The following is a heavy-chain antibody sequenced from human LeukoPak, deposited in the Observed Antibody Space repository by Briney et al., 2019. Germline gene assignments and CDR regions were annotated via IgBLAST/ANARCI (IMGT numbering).Heavy chain of an antibody. V-gene: IGHV4-39*01. Sequence: SETMSLTCTVSGGSISSSSSYYWGWIRQPPGKGLEWIGSIYYTGDTYYNSSLKSRVTISVDTSKNQFALKLTSVTAADTALYYCARLRGYTYGNPGYWGQGSLVTVSS. CDR2: IYYTGDT. CDR1: GGSISSSSSYY. J-gene: IGHJ4*02. D-gene: IGHD5-18*01. CDR3: ARLRGYTYGNPGY.